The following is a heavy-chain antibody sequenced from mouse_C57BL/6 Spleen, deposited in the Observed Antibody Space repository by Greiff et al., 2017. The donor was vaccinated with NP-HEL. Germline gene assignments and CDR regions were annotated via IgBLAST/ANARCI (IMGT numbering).Heavy chain of an antibody. CDR1: GFTFSDYG. V-gene: IGHV5-17*01. D-gene: IGHD1-1*01. CDR2: ISSGSSTI. Sequence: EVHLVESGGGLVKPGGSLKLSCAASGFTFSDYGMHWVRQAPEKGLEWVAYISSGSSTIYYADTVKGRFTISRDNAKNTMFLQMTSLRSEDTAMYYCAAPPSYGSSFWFAYWGQGTLVTVSA. CDR3: AAPPSYGSSFWFAY. J-gene: IGHJ3*01.